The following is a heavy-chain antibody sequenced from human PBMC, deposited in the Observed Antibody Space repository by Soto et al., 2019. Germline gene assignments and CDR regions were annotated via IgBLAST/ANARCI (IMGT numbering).Heavy chain of an antibody. Sequence: EAQLVESGGGLVKPGGSLRLSCAASGFTFSSYSMNWVRQAPGKGLEWVSSISSSSSYIYYADSVKGRFTISRDNAKNSLYLQMNSLRAEDTAVYYCARGSSGWGRGTYYFDYWGQGTLVTVSS. V-gene: IGHV3-21*01. J-gene: IGHJ4*02. CDR2: ISSSSSYI. CDR3: ARGSSGWGRGTYYFDY. CDR1: GFTFSSYS. D-gene: IGHD6-19*01.